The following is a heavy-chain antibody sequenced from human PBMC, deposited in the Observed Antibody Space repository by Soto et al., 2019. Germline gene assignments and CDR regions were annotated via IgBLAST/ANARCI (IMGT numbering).Heavy chain of an antibody. CDR2: IWYDGSNK. D-gene: IGHD3-22*01. CDR1: GFTFSSYG. V-gene: IGHV3-33*01. J-gene: IGHJ6*02. Sequence: QVQLVESGGGVVQPGRSLRLSCAASGFTFSSYGMHWVRQAPGKGLEWVAVIWYDGSNKYYADSVKGRFTISRDNSKNTLYLQMNSLRAEDTAVYYCAIPQYDSSGSYYYYGMDVWGQGTTVTVSS. CDR3: AIPQYDSSGSYYYYGMDV.